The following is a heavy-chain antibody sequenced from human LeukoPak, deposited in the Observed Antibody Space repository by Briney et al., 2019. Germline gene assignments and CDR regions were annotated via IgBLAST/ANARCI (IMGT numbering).Heavy chain of an antibody. J-gene: IGHJ4*02. Sequence: SETLSLTCAVPGYSISSGYYWGWIRQPPGKGLEWIGSIYHSGSTLYNPSLKSRVTISVDTSKNQFSLKLSSVTAADTAVYYCARSDMVSYYFDYWGQGTLVTVSS. CDR3: ARSDMVSYYFDY. V-gene: IGHV4-38-2*01. D-gene: IGHD3-10*01. CDR2: IYHSGST. CDR1: GYSISSGYY.